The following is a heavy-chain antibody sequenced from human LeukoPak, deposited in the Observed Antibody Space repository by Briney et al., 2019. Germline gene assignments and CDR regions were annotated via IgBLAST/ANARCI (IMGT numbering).Heavy chain of an antibody. CDR3: TRDSSCYYTTY. D-gene: IGHD3-22*01. Sequence: GGSLRLSCAASGFPFNNYWMSWVRQAPGKGLEWVAIIKQDGSEKFYVDSVKGRFTISRDNAKNSLYLQMNSLRAEDTAIYYCTRDSSCYYTTYWGQGTLVTVSS. J-gene: IGHJ4*02. CDR2: IKQDGSEK. CDR1: GFPFNNYW. V-gene: IGHV3-7*01.